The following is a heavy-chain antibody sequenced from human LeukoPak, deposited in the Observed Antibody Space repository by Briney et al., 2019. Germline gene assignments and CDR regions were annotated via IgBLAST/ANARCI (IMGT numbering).Heavy chain of an antibody. CDR2: ISRSGSYI. V-gene: IGHV3-21*01. D-gene: IGHD4-17*01. J-gene: IGHJ6*03. CDR1: GFTFSSYS. Sequence: PGGSLRLSCAASGFTFSSYSMNWVRQAPGKGLEWVSSISRSGSYIFYADSVKGRFTISRDNGKNSLYLQMNSLRVEDTAVYYCARDLNVYGDRWDYYYYMDVWGKGTTVTVSS. CDR3: ARDLNVYGDRWDYYYYMDV.